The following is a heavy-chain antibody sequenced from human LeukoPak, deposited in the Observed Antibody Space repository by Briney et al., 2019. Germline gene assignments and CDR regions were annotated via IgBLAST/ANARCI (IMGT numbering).Heavy chain of an antibody. V-gene: IGHV3-30*18. CDR3: AKDLGIVPAAYGAFDI. Sequence: PGGSLRLSCAASGFTFSSYGMHWVRQAPGKGLEWVAVISYDGSNKYYADSVKGRFTISRDNSKNTLYLQMNSLRAEDTAVYYCAKDLGIVPAAYGAFDIWGQGTMVTVSS. CDR2: ISYDGSNK. D-gene: IGHD2-2*01. J-gene: IGHJ3*02. CDR1: GFTFSSYG.